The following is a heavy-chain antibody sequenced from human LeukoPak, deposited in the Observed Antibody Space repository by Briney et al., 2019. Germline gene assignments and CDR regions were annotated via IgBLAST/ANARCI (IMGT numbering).Heavy chain of an antibody. CDR2: ISSSSRYS. CDR1: GFTLRSHS. V-gene: IGHV3-21*04. D-gene: IGHD6-13*01. J-gene: IGHJ6*03. CDR3: ARDIRQQMYYMDV. Sequence: GGSLRLSCAASGFTLRSHSRNWVRQAPGKGLEWVASISSSSRYSYNADSARGRFIISRDTPNNFLSLQMNSLRAEDTAVYYCARDIRQQMYYMDVWGKGTTVTVYS.